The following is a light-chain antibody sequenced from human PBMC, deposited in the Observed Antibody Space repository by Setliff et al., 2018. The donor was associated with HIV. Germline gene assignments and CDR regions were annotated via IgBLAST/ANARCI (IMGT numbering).Light chain of an antibody. CDR1: GSDVGGYSY. CDR2: EVT. Sequence: QSALTQPASVSGSPGQSITISCTGTGSDVGGYSYVSWYQQHPGKAPKLIIYEVTNRPSGVSNRFSGSKSGNTASLTISGLQAEDEADYYCSSYTSSNTSYVFGAGTKVTVL. V-gene: IGLV2-14*01. CDR3: SSYTSSNTSYV. J-gene: IGLJ1*01.